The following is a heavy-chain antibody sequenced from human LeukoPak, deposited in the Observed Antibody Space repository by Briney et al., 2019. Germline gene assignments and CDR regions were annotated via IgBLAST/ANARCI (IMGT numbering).Heavy chain of an antibody. D-gene: IGHD5-24*01. J-gene: IGHJ5*02. CDR3: ARSLQQFSDA. V-gene: IGHV4-4*08. CDR2: WYTIGIT. Sequence: SETRSLTCTVSGGSISSYYWSWIRQPPGKGLEWIGHWYTIGITNYNPSLKSRVTISVDTSKNQFFLKLSSVTAADTAVYYCARSLQQFSDAWGQGTLVTVSS. CDR1: GGSISSYY.